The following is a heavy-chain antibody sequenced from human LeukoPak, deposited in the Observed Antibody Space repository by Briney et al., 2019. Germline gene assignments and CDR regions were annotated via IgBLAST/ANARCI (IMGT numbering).Heavy chain of an antibody. D-gene: IGHD2-8*01. Sequence: ASLKVSCKASGYTFTGYYMHWVRQAPGQGLEWMGWINGNSGGTNYAQKVQGRVTMSRDTSMSTAYMELSRLRSEDTAVYYCARPRDCANGVCYPIFSYWGQGTLVTVSS. J-gene: IGHJ4*02. CDR2: INGNSGGT. CDR1: GYTFTGYY. CDR3: ARPRDCANGVCYPIFSY. V-gene: IGHV1-2*02.